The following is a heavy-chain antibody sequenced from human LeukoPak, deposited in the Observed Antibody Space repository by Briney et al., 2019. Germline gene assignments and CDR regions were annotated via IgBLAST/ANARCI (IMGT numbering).Heavy chain of an antibody. J-gene: IGHJ4*02. CDR2: ISGRATNT. Sequence: GGSLRLSCEASGFIFNNYAMNWVRQAPGKGLEWVSAISGRATNTYYAHSVKGRFTISRDNSKNTLYLQMNSLRAEDTAVYYCAKDRVVVVDVALHFENWGQGTLVTVSS. D-gene: IGHD2-15*01. V-gene: IGHV3-23*01. CDR1: GFIFNNYA. CDR3: AKDRVVVVDVALHFEN.